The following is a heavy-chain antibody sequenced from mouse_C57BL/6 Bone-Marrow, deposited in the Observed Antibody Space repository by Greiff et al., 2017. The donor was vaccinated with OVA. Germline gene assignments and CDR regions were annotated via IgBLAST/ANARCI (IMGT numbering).Heavy chain of an antibody. V-gene: IGHV5-6*02. D-gene: IGHD2-12*01. CDR3: ARLRGYSLDY. Sequence: DVKLVESGGDLVKPGGSLKLSCAASGFTFSSYGMSWVRQTPDKRLEWVATISSGGSYTYYPDSVKGRFTISRDNAKNTLYLQMSSLKSEDTAMYYCARLRGYSLDYWGQGTTLTVSS. J-gene: IGHJ2*01. CDR1: GFTFSSYG. CDR2: ISSGGSYT.